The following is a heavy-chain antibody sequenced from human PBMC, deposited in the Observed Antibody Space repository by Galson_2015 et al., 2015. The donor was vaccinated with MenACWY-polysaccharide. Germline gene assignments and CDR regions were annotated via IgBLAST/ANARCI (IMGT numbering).Heavy chain of an antibody. CDR1: GGSMSPYY. CDR3: ARIGGINKGNYYNFGWFDP. D-gene: IGHD3-22*01. CDR2: IHYSGAT. V-gene: IGHV4-59*01. Sequence: SETLSLTCTVSGGSMSPYYWTWIRQSPGEGLEWLGWIHYSGATKYSPSLKSRVNISIDKYGKHFSLELSSVTTADTAIYYCARIGGINKGNYYNFGWFDPWGQGTLVTVSS. J-gene: IGHJ5*02.